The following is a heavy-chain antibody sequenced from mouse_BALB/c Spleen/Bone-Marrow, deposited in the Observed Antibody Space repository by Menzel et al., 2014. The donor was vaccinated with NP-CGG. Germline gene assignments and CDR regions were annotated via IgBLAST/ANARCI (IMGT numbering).Heavy chain of an antibody. CDR2: IYPGNSDT. Sequence: VRLKQSGTVLARPGAAVKMSCKASGYTFSNYWMHWVKQRPGQGLEWIGTIYPGNSDTTYNQKFKGKAKLTAVTSTSTAYMDLSSLTNEDSAVYYCTTLARTNFDYWGQGTTLTVSS. J-gene: IGHJ2*01. CDR3: TTLARTNFDY. V-gene: IGHV1-5*01. D-gene: IGHD3-1*01. CDR1: GYTFSNYW.